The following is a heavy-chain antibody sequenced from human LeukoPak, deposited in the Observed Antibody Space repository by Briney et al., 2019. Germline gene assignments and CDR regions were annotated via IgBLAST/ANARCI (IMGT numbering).Heavy chain of an antibody. J-gene: IGHJ3*02. V-gene: IGHV4-39*07. D-gene: IGHD6-6*01. CDR3: TRYSSSSLSAFDI. CDR2: IYYSGST. CDR1: GGSISSSSYY. Sequence: SETLSLTCTVSGGSISSSSYYWGWIRQPPGKGLEWIGSIYYSGSTYYNPSLKSRVTISVDTSKNQFSLKLSSVTAADTVVYYCTRYSSSSLSAFDIWGQGTMVTVSS.